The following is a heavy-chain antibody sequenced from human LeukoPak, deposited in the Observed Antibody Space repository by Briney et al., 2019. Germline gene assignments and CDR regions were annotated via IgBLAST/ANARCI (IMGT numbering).Heavy chain of an antibody. CDR2: FNSYGLNT. D-gene: IGHD5-18*01. J-gene: IGHJ4*02. CDR1: GFTLSSYW. Sequence: GGSLRLSCAASGFTLSSYWVHWVRQAPGEGRVWVSRFNSYGLNTVYADSVKGRFTISRDNAENTLYLQMNSLRAEDTAVYFCARDLRRGFSYVDYWGQGTLVTVSS. V-gene: IGHV3-74*01. CDR3: ARDLRRGFSYVDY.